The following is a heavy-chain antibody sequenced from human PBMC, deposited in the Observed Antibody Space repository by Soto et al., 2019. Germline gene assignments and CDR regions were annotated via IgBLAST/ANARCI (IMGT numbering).Heavy chain of an antibody. J-gene: IGHJ6*02. CDR3: ARGLRITISGNHYYYYGMDV. CDR2: IYYSGST. V-gene: IGHV4-59*01. D-gene: IGHD3-3*01. CDR1: GGSISSYY. Sequence: SETLSLTCTVSGGSISSYYWSWIRQPPGKGLEWIGYIYYSGSTNYNPSLKSRVTISVDTSKNQFSLKLSSVTAADTAVYYCARGLRITISGNHYYYYGMDVWGQGTTVTVSS.